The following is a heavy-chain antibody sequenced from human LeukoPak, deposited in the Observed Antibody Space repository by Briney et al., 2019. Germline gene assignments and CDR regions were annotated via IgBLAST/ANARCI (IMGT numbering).Heavy chain of an antibody. CDR3: ARGKRDGYNYPYSDY. D-gene: IGHD5-24*01. Sequence: GGSLRLSCAASGFTFDNYGINWVRQAPGKGLEWVSRIHWNGGRTGYADSVKGRFTISRDNSQKTLYLQMSGLRGEDTALYYCARGKRDGYNYPYSDYWGQGTLVTVSS. CDR1: GFTFDNYG. CDR2: IHWNGGRT. V-gene: IGHV3-20*04. J-gene: IGHJ4*02.